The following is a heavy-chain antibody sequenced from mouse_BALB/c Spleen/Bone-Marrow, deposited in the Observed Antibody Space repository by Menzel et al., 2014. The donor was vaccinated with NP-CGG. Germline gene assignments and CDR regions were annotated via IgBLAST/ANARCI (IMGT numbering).Heavy chain of an antibody. CDR3: TRRGRGYALDY. V-gene: IGHV6-6*02. J-gene: IGHJ4*01. CDR2: IRLKSNNYAT. CDR1: GFTFSNYW. Sequence: EVKLMESGGGLVQPGGSMKLCCVASGFTFSNYWMNWVRQSPEKGLEWVAEIRLKSNNYATHYAESVKGRFTISGDDSKSSVYLQMNNLRAEDTGIYFCTRRGRGYALDYWGQGTSVTVSS.